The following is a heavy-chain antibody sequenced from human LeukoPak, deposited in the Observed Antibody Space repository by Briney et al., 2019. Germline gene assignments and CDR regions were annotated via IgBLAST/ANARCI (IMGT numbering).Heavy chain of an antibody. CDR3: ARHTPYDILTGSDDY. CDR2: RNYSGST. D-gene: IGHD3-9*01. Sequence: SAETLSLTCAVYVGSFSGYYWRWIRQPPGKGLEWIGERNYSGSTKYSPTLKSRVTISVDRSKTQFSLKLSSVTAADTAVYYCARHTPYDILTGSDDYWGQGTLVTVSS. V-gene: IGHV4-34*01. CDR1: VGSFSGYY. J-gene: IGHJ4*02.